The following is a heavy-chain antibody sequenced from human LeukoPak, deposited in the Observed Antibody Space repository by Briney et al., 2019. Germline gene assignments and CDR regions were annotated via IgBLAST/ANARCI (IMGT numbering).Heavy chain of an antibody. J-gene: IGHJ5*02. CDR2: ISYDGSNK. CDR3: ARDPITYYYDSSGP. V-gene: IGHV3-30*07. CDR1: GFTFSSYA. D-gene: IGHD3-22*01. Sequence: PGRSLRLSCAASGFTFSSYAMHWVRQAPGKGLEWVAVISYDGSNKYYADSVKGRFTISRDNSKNTLYLQMNSLRAEDTAVYYCARDPITYYYDSSGPWGQGTLVTVSS.